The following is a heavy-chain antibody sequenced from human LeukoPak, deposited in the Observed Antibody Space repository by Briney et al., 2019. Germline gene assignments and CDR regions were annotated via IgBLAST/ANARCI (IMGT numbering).Heavy chain of an antibody. D-gene: IGHD5-18*01. J-gene: IGHJ4*02. CDR1: GYTFTGYY. CDR2: INPNSGGT. Sequence: ASVKVSCKASGYTFTGYYMHWVRQAPGQGLEWMGRINPNSGGTNYAQKFQGRVTMTRDTSISTAYMELSRLRSDNTAVCYCARGLGTAMVNFDYWGQGTLVTVSS. V-gene: IGHV1-2*06. CDR3: ARGLGTAMVNFDY.